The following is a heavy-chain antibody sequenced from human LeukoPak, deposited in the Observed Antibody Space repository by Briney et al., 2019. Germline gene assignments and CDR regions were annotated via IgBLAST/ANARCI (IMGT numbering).Heavy chain of an antibody. V-gene: IGHV3-48*01. CDR1: GFTLSSHN. Sequence: GGFLRPSCVASGFTLSSHNINWVRQAPGKGLEWVSHISSSGSIAYYGDSVKGRITISRDNAKNSVSLYMNSLRAEDSAVYYCARPGITAFDIWGQGTMVTVSS. D-gene: IGHD3-10*01. CDR2: ISSSGSIA. CDR3: ARPGITAFDI. J-gene: IGHJ3*02.